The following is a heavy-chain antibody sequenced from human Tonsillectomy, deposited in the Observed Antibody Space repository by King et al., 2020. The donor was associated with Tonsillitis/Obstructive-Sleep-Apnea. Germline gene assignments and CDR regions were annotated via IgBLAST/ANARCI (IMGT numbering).Heavy chain of an antibody. CDR2: INHSGST. CDR3: ARCDIVVVVAASDYYYYMDV. J-gene: IGHJ6*03. Sequence: VQLQQWGAGLLKPSETLSLTCAVYGGSFSGSYWSWIRQPPGKGLEWIGEINHSGSTNYNPSLKSRVTISVDTSTNQFSLKLSPVTAADTAVYYCARCDIVVVVAASDYYYYMDVWGKGTTVTVSS. D-gene: IGHD2-15*01. CDR1: GGSFSGSY. V-gene: IGHV4-34*01.